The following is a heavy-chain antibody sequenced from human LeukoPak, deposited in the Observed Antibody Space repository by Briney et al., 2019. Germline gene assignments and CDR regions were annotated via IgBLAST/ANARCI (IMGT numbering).Heavy chain of an antibody. CDR1: GGSFSGYY. CDR2: INHSGST. V-gene: IGHV4-34*01. CDR3: ARGLGKVAVAGTLRWFDP. Sequence: SETLSLTCAVYGGSFSGYYWSWIRQPPGKGLEWFGEINHSGSTNYNPSLKSRVTISVDTSKNQFSLKLSSVTAADTAVYYCARGLGKVAVAGTLRWFDPWGQGTLVTVSS. D-gene: IGHD6-19*01. J-gene: IGHJ5*02.